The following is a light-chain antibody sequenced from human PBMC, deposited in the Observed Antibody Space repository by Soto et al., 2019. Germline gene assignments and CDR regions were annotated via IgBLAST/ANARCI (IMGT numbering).Light chain of an antibody. Sequence: QSVLAQPPSASGTTGQRVTISCSGSSSNIGGNTVNWYQQLPGTATKLLIYGNNQRPSGVPDRFSGYKSATSASLAISGLQSEDEADYYCAAWDDRLNGPVVGTGTKVTVL. J-gene: IGLJ1*01. CDR1: SSNIGGNT. CDR3: AAWDDRLNGPV. CDR2: GNN. V-gene: IGLV1-44*01.